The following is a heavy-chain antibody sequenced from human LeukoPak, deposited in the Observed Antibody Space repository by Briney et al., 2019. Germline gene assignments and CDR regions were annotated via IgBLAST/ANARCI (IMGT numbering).Heavy chain of an antibody. Sequence: GGSLRLSCAASGFTFSSYGMYWARQAPGKGLEWVSAISNSGTTTYYADSVKGRFTIPRENSKNTLYLQMNSLRAEDTAIYYCAKVDRSGRILTGVDFWGQGTLVTVSS. V-gene: IGHV3-23*01. CDR3: AKVDRSGRILTGVDF. CDR2: ISNSGTTT. J-gene: IGHJ4*02. CDR1: GFTFSSYG. D-gene: IGHD6-25*01.